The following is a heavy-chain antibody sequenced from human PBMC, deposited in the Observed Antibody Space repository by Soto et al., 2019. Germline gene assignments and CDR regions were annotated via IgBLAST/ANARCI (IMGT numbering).Heavy chain of an antibody. CDR3: AREPRYCRGGSCSITGDAYAI. D-gene: IGHD2-15*01. CDR1: GFIVSDTY. J-gene: IGHJ3*02. CDR2: ISNRGDT. V-gene: IGHV3-66*01. Sequence: EVQLVESGGGLVQPGGSLRLSCTASGFIVSDTYVNWVRQAPGKGLEWVSVISNRGDTHYADSVRGRFSLSRDISDNTLHLQMNNLRVEDTAVYYCAREPRYCRGGSCSITGDAYAIWGQGTMDTVSS.